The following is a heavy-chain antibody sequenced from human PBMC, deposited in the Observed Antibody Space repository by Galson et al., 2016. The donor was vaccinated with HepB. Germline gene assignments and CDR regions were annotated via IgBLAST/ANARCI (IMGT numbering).Heavy chain of an antibody. Sequence: SVKVSCKASGYTFTSYDINWVRQAPGQGPEWMGWMTPKSGNTGYAQKFQGRLTMTRNTSIRTAYMELSSLRSDDTAVYYCARGIDDDLFGTDVWGQGTTVTVSS. CDR3: ARGIDDDLFGTDV. CDR2: MTPKSGNT. CDR1: GYTFTSYD. V-gene: IGHV1-8*01. D-gene: IGHD3-3*01. J-gene: IGHJ6*02.